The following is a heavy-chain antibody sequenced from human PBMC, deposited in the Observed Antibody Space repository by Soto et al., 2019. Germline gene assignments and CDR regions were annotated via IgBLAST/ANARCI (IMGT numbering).Heavy chain of an antibody. V-gene: IGHV3-30*18. CDR2: ISYDGSNK. CDR1: GFTFSSYG. D-gene: IGHD6-13*01. CDR3: AKDRVEGYSSSPFDY. Sequence: SLRLSCAASGFTFSSYGMHWVRQAPGKGLEWVAVISYDGSNKYYADSVKGRFTISRDNSKNTLYLQMNSLRAEDTAEYYCAKDRVEGYSSSPFDYWGQGTLVTVSS. J-gene: IGHJ4*02.